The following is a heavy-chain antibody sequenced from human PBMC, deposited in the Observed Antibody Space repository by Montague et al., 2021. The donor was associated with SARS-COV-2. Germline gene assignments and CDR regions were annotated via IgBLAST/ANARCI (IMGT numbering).Heavy chain of an antibody. V-gene: IGHV4-59*13. CDR3: ARSVVGGTYRHTRWFDP. J-gene: IGHJ5*02. CDR1: GDSMRSSY. CDR2: TYYSGVA. D-gene: IGHD3-16*02. Sequence: ETLSLTCTVSGDSMRSSYWNWIRQPPGKGLEYIGYTYYSGVANYNPSLRSRVTISLDASKNQFSLNLRSVTAADTAVYYCARSVVGGTYRHTRWFDPWGQGTLVTVFS.